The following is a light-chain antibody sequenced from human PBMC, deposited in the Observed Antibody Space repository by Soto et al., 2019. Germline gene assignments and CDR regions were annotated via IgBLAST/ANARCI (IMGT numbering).Light chain of an antibody. Sequence: QSVLTQPPSASGTPGQRVTFSCSGSSSNIGGNTVSWFQHLPRTAPKLLIFSNSQRPSGVPDRFSGAKSGTSASLAISGLQSEDEAVYYCAAWDDSLRAVVFGGGTKLTVL. CDR2: SNS. CDR1: SSNIGGNT. J-gene: IGLJ2*01. V-gene: IGLV1-44*01. CDR3: AAWDDSLRAVV.